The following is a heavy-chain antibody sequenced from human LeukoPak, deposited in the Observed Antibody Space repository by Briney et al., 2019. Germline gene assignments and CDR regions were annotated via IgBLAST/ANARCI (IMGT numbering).Heavy chain of an antibody. CDR1: GFTFSSYW. CDR3: TRGPPDGSGNYYPGDF. V-gene: IGHV3-74*01. Sequence: GGSRRLSCAASGFTFSSYWMHWVRQAPGKGLVWVSRINSDGRNINYADSVKGRFTISRDNAKNTLYLQMNSLRVEDTAVYYCTRGPPDGSGNYYPGDFWGQGTLVTVSS. J-gene: IGHJ4*02. D-gene: IGHD3-10*01. CDR2: INSDGRNI.